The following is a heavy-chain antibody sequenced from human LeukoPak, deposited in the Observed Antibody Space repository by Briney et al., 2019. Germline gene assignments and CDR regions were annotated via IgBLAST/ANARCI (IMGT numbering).Heavy chain of an antibody. CDR3: AKDNRRHYTSGPNPDSLH. D-gene: IGHD6-19*01. V-gene: IGHV3-64D*06. CDR2: ISGDERYT. CDR1: GFTFSSYT. Sequence: GGSLRLSCSVFGFTFSSYTMHWVRQTPGKGLEFISTISGDERYTNYADSVKGRFTISRDNSRDTLYLQMSSLRVEDTAFYYCAKDNRRHYTSGPNPDSLHWGQGALVTVSS. J-gene: IGHJ4*02.